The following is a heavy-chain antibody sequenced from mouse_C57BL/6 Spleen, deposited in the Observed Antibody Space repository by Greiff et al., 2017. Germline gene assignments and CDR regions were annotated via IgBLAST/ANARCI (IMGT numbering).Heavy chain of an antibody. J-gene: IGHJ2*01. CDR3: ARNYYFDY. CDR2: IDPSDSET. Sequence: QVPLQQPGAELVRPGSSVKLSCKASGYTFTSYWMHWVKQRPIQGLEWIGNIDPSDSETHYTQKFKDKATLTVDKSSSSAYMQLSSLTSEDSAVFYCARNYYFDYWGQGTTLTVSS. V-gene: IGHV1-52*01. CDR1: GYTFTSYW.